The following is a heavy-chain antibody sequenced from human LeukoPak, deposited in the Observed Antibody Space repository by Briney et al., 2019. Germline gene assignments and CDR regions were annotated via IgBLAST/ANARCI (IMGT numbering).Heavy chain of an antibody. Sequence: GGSLRLSCAASGFTFSSYSMNWVRQAPGKGLEWVSYIRSSSNIIYYADSVKGRFTISRDISKNTVYLQMHSLRAEDTAVYYCARLASRPFWGRGTKVTVSS. CDR2: IRSSSNII. V-gene: IGHV3-48*01. CDR3: ARLASRPF. CDR1: GFTFSSYS. J-gene: IGHJ3*01.